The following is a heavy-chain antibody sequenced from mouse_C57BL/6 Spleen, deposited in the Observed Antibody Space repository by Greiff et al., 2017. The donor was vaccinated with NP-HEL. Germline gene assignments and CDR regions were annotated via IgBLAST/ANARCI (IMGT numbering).Heavy chain of an antibody. J-gene: IGHJ3*01. CDR3: ARDDGYYVRFAY. CDR1: GYTFTDYN. V-gene: IGHV1-22*01. Sequence: EVQLQQSGPELVKPGASVKMSCKASGYTFTDYNMHWVKQSHGKSLEWIGYINPNNGGTSYNQKVKGKATLTVNKSSSTAYMELRSLTSEDSAVYYCARDDGYYVRFAYWGQGTLVTVSA. CDR2: INPNNGGT. D-gene: IGHD2-3*01.